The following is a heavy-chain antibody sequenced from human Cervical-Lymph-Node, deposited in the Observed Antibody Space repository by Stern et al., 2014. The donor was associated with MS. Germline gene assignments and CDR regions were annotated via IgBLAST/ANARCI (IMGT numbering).Heavy chain of an antibody. CDR2: IYPGDSYT. Sequence: VQLVESGAEVKKPGESLKISCKGSGYSFTSYWIGWVRQMPGEGLEWMGIIYPGDSYTRYSPSFQGQVTISADKSISTAYLQWSSLKASDTAMYYCARQMATAIQGLDYWGQGTLVTVSS. V-gene: IGHV5-51*01. CDR3: ARQMATAIQGLDY. J-gene: IGHJ4*02. D-gene: IGHD5-24*01. CDR1: GYSFTSYW.